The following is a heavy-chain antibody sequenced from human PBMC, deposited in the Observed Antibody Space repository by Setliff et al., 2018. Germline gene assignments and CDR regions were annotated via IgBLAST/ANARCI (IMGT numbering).Heavy chain of an antibody. V-gene: IGHV3-72*01. Sequence: GESLKISCAASGFTFSGYGIHWVRQAPGKGLEWVGRTRNKGNNYATEYAASVKGRFTISRDDSKNSMYLQMNSLKTEDTAVYYCTRDGAGTRSGFYFDYWGQGTLVTVSS. D-gene: IGHD1-1*01. J-gene: IGHJ4*02. CDR3: TRDGAGTRSGFYFDY. CDR1: GFTFSGYG. CDR2: TRNKGNNYAT.